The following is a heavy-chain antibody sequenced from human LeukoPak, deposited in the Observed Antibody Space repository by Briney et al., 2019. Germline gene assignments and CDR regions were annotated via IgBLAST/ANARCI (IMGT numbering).Heavy chain of an antibody. D-gene: IGHD4-23*01. CDR2: VYYSGSS. Sequence: SETLSLTCTVSGGSINGYYWTWIRQSPGKGLEWIGYVYYSGSSNYNPSLKSRVTMSADTSKNQFSLKLTSVTAADTAVYYCASAPYGGALDYWGQGTLVTVSS. J-gene: IGHJ4*02. V-gene: IGHV4-59*01. CDR3: ASAPYGGALDY. CDR1: GGSINGYY.